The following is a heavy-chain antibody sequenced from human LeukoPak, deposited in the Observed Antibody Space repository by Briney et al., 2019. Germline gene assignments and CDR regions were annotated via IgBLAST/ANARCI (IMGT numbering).Heavy chain of an antibody. CDR3: ARSMVRGVHWFDP. Sequence: SETLSLTCTVSGGSISSYYWSWIRQPPGKGLEWIGYIYYGGSTNYNPSLKSRVTISVDTSKNQFSLKLSSVTAADTAVYYCARSMVRGVHWFDPWGQGTLVTVSS. V-gene: IGHV4-59*08. CDR2: IYYGGST. D-gene: IGHD3-10*01. J-gene: IGHJ5*02. CDR1: GGSISSYY.